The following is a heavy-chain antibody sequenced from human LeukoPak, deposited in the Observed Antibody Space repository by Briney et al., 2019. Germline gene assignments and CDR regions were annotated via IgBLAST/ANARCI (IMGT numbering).Heavy chain of an antibody. CDR1: GASIRSYY. V-gene: IGHV4-59*01. CDR2: ISYSGST. CDR3: ARDGGTREADYEFDY. D-gene: IGHD4-17*01. J-gene: IGHJ4*02. Sequence: SETLSLTCTVSGASIRSYYWSWIRQPPGKALEWIGYISYSGSTKYNPSLKSRVTISVDTSKNQLSLKLSSVTAADTAVYYCARDGGTREADYEFDYWGQGTLVTVSS.